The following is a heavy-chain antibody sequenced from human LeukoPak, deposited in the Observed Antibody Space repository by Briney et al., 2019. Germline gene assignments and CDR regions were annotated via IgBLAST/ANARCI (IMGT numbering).Heavy chain of an antibody. V-gene: IGHV1-8*02. Sequence: ASVKVSCKASGYTFTNYWVHWVRQATGQGLEWMGWMNPNSGNTGYAQKFQGRVTMTRNTSISTAYMELSSLRSEDTAVYYCARRGERYLVRGVMSYWGQGTLVTVSS. D-gene: IGHD3-10*01. J-gene: IGHJ4*02. CDR1: GYTFTNYW. CDR3: ARRGERYLVRGVMSY. CDR2: MNPNSGNT.